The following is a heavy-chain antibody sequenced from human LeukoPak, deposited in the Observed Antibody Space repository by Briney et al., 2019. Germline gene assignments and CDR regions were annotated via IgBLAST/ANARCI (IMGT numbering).Heavy chain of an antibody. CDR1: GFIFSSYC. Sequence: PGGSLRLSCAASGFIFSSYCMMWVRQAPGKGLEWVATINEDENERFYVDSVKGRFTISRDNAKNSLYLQMNSLRVEDTAVYYCARGGLIGWVGYSSSWYLDYWGQGTLVTVSS. CDR3: ARGGLIGWVGYSSSWYLDY. V-gene: IGHV3-7*04. J-gene: IGHJ4*02. D-gene: IGHD6-13*01. CDR2: INEDENER.